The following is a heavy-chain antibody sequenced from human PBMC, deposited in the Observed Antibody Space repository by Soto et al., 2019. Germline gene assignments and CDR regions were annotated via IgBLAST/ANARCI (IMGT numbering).Heavy chain of an antibody. Sequence: GASVKVSCKASGYTFTSYAMHLVRQAPGQRLEWMGWINAGNGNTKYSQKFQGRVTITRDTSASTAYMELSSLRSEDTAVYYCARGPNLYYFDYWGQGTLVTVSS. CDR2: INAGNGNT. V-gene: IGHV1-3*01. J-gene: IGHJ4*02. CDR1: GYTFTSYA. CDR3: ARGPNLYYFDY.